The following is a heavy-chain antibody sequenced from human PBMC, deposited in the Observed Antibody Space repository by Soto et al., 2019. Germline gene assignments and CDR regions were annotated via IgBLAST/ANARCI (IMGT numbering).Heavy chain of an antibody. V-gene: IGHV3-30-3*01. Sequence: QVQLVESGGGVVQPGRSLRLSCAASGFTFSSYAMHWVRQAPGQGLEWVAVISYDGSNKYYADSVKGRFTISRDNSKNTLYLQMNSLRAEDTAVYYCARDRDYYGSGSSNPFDYWGQGTLVTVSS. D-gene: IGHD3-10*01. CDR3: ARDRDYYGSGSSNPFDY. J-gene: IGHJ4*02. CDR2: ISYDGSNK. CDR1: GFTFSSYA.